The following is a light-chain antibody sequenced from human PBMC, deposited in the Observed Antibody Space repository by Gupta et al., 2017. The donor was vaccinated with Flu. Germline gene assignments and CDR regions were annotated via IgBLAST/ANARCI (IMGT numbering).Light chain of an antibody. V-gene: IGKV3-15*01. Sequence: EIVMTQSPATLSVSPGERATLSCRASQSVSSNLAWYQQKPGQAPRLLIYGASTRATGIPARFSGSGSGTGFTLTISSLQSEDFAVYYCQQDNNWPRTFGQGTKVEI. CDR3: QQDNNWPRT. J-gene: IGKJ1*01. CDR2: GAS. CDR1: QSVSSN.